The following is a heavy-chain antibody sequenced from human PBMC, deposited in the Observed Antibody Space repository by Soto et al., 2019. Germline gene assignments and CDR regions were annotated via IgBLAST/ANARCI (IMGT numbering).Heavy chain of an antibody. CDR3: ARVLLRSVAGTSFYYCYVMDV. J-gene: IGHJ6*02. CDR1: GYTFTSYG. Sequence: GASVKVSCKASGYTFTSYGISWVRQAPGQWLEWMGWISAYNGNTNYAQKLQGRVTMTTDTSTSTAYMELRSLRSDDTAVYYCARVLLRSVAGTSFYYCYVMDVWAQGTTDIGSS. D-gene: IGHD6-19*01. CDR2: ISAYNGNT. V-gene: IGHV1-18*01.